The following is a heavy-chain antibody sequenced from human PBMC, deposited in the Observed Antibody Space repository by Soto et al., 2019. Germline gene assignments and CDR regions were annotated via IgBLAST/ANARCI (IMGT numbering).Heavy chain of an antibody. D-gene: IGHD3-22*01. CDR1: GGSFTSNNW. V-gene: IGHV4-4*02. J-gene: IGHJ4*02. CDR3: ASRDPGSSVDY. CDR2: IYRTGST. Sequence: QVQLQESGPGLVKPSGTLSLTCAVSGGSFTSNNWWTWVRQPPGQWLEWIGEIYRTGSTNYNPSLKGSVTIALDKSENQFSLKVTSRTAADTAVYYCASRDPGSSVDYWGQGTLVTVSS.